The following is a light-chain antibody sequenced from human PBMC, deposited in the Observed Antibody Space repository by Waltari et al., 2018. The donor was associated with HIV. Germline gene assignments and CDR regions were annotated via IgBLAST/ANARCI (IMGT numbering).Light chain of an antibody. J-gene: IGLJ1*01. Sequence: QSALTQPAPVSGHPGQSITIACPGTSSDIGRYNHVSWFQQHPGNAPKHIIYVVNDRPSGVSNRCSGSKSGNRASLTISGLQAEDEADYYCNSYTSNNTLDVFGTGTKV. CDR2: VVN. V-gene: IGLV2-14*01. CDR3: NSYTSNNTLDV. CDR1: SSDIGRYNH.